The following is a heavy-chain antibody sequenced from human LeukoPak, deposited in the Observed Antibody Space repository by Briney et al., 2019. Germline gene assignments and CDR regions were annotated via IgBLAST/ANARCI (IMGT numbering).Heavy chain of an antibody. CDR2: TYYRSKWYN. V-gene: IGHV6-1*01. CDR3: ARQHGFYDY. D-gene: IGHD2/OR15-2a*01. J-gene: IGHJ4*02. CDR1: GDSVSSNSAA. Sequence: SQTLSLTCAISGDSVSSNSAAWHWIRQSPSRGLEWLGRTYYRSKWYNEFAVSVQSRITIDPDTSKNQFSLHLNYVTPEDTAVYYCARQHGFYDYWGQGTLVTVSS.